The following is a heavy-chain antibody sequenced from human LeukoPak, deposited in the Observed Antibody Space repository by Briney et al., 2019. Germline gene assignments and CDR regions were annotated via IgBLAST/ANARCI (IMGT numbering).Heavy chain of an antibody. Sequence: ASVKVSCKASGYTFTSYGISWVRQAPGQGLEWMGWISAYNGNTNYAQKLQGRVTMTTDTSTSTAYMELRSLRSDDTAVYYCARDANIVVANYGMDVWGQGTTVTVSS. J-gene: IGHJ6*02. CDR2: ISAYNGNT. CDR1: GYTFTSYG. D-gene: IGHD2-2*01. V-gene: IGHV1-18*01. CDR3: ARDANIVVANYGMDV.